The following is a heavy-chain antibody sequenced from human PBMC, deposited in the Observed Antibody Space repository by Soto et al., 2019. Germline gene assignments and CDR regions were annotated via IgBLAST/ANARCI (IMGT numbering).Heavy chain of an antibody. CDR3: ARGALQLWTYYYGMDV. J-gene: IGHJ6*02. CDR1: GGSFSGYY. V-gene: IGHV4-34*01. CDR2: INHSGST. D-gene: IGHD5-18*01. Sequence: QVQLQQWGAGLLKPSETLSLTCAVYGGSFSGYYWSWIRQPPGKGLEWIGEINHSGSTNYNPSLKSRVTISVDTSKNQCSLKLSSVTAADTAVYYCARGALQLWTYYYGMDVWGQGTTVTVSS.